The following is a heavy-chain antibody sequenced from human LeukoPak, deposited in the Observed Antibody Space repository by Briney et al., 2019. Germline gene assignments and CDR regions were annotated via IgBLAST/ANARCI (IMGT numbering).Heavy chain of an antibody. CDR2: IYSGGST. J-gene: IGHJ4*02. CDR1: GFTFSDYW. Sequence: GSLRLSCAASGFTFSDYWMTWVRQAPGKGLEWVSVIYSGGSTYYADSVKGRFTISRDNSKNTLYLQMNSLRAEDTAVYYCAGRRDYWGQGTLVTVSS. V-gene: IGHV3-66*01. CDR3: AGRRDY.